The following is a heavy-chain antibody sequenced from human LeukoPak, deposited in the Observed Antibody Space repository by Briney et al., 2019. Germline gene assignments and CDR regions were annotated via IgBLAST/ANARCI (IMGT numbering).Heavy chain of an antibody. CDR1: GGSISSYY. D-gene: IGHD1-1*01. J-gene: IGHJ1*01. CDR3: ARDERGYFQH. CDR2: IYYSGST. Sequence: KPSETLSLTCTVSGGSISSYYWSWIRQPPGKGLEWIGYIYYSGSTNYNPSLKSRVTISVDTSKNQFSLKLSSVTAADTAVYYCARDERGYFQHWGQGTLVTVSS. V-gene: IGHV4-59*01.